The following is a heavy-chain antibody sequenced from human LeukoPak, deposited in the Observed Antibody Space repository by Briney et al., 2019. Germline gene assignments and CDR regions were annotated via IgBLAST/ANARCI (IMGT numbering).Heavy chain of an antibody. Sequence: GASVKVSCKASGYTFTSYGISWVRQAPGQGLEWMGWISAYNGNTNYAQKLQGRVTMTTDTSTSTAYMELRSLRSDDTAVYYCARAVYCSGGSCYGTAFDIWGQGTMVTVSS. D-gene: IGHD2-15*01. CDR1: GYTFTSYG. J-gene: IGHJ3*02. CDR3: ARAVYCSGGSCYGTAFDI. CDR2: ISAYNGNT. V-gene: IGHV1-18*01.